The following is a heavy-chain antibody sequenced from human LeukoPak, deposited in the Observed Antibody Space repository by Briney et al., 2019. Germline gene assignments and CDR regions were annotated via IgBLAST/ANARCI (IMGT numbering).Heavy chain of an antibody. Sequence: GGSLRLSCAASGFTFSGHNMNWVRQAPGKGLEWVSYISSSSSTIYYADSVKGRFTISRDDAKNSLYLQMNSLGAEDTAMYYCAKTPEYSSSHYAEYFQHWGQGTLVTVSS. CDR1: GFTFSGHN. V-gene: IGHV3-48*01. D-gene: IGHD6-13*01. CDR2: ISSSSSTI. J-gene: IGHJ1*01. CDR3: AKTPEYSSSHYAEYFQH.